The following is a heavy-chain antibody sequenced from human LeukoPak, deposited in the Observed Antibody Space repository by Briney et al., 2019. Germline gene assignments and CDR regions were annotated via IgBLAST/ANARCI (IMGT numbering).Heavy chain of an antibody. Sequence: SETLSLTCTVSGYSMSGGYYWGWIRQPPGKGLEWIGSIYHSGSTYYNPSLKSRVTISVDTSKNQFSLKLSSVTAADTAVYYCARGGGYCTNALCFSYYFDYWGQGTLVTVSS. D-gene: IGHD2-8*01. CDR2: IYHSGST. J-gene: IGHJ4*02. V-gene: IGHV4-38-2*02. CDR3: ARGGGYCTNALCFSYYFDY. CDR1: GYSMSGGYY.